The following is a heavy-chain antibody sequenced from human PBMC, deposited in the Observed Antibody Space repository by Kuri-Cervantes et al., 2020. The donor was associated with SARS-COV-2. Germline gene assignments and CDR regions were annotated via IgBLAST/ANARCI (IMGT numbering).Heavy chain of an antibody. D-gene: IGHD6-6*01. Sequence: ASVKVSCKASGYTFTSYDINWVRQATGQGLEWMGWMNPNSGNTGYAQKFQGRVTMTRNTSISTVYMELSSLRSEDTAVYYCARQLVRGNWFDPWGQGTLVTVSS. CDR3: ARQLVRGNWFDP. CDR2: MNPNSGNT. CDR1: GYTFTSYD. J-gene: IGHJ5*02. V-gene: IGHV1-8*01.